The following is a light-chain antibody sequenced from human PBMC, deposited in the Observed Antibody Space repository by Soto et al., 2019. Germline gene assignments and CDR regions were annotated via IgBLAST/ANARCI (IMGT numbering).Light chain of an antibody. V-gene: IGKV4-1*01. CDR1: QSVLHSSNNKNY. J-gene: IGKJ1*01. Sequence: DIVMTQSPDSLAVSLGERASINCKSSQSVLHSSNNKNYLAWYQQKPGQPPKLLIYWASTRESGVPDRFSGSGSGTDFPLTISSLQAEDVAVYFCQQYYGTLWTFGQGTKVEIK. CDR3: QQYYGTLWT. CDR2: WAS.